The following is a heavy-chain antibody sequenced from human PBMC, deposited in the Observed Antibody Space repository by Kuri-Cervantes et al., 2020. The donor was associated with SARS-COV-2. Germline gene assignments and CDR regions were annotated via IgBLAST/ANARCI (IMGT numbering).Heavy chain of an antibody. J-gene: IGHJ6*02. D-gene: IGHD6-19*01. CDR2: IIPIFGTA. Sequence: SVKVSCKASGGTFSSYAISWVRQAPGQGLEWMGGIIPIFGTANYAQKFQGRVTITADESTSTAYMELSSLRSEDTAVYCCARGEGLKAVAETDNFGMAVWGQGTTVTVSS. CDR3: ARGEGLKAVAETDNFGMAV. V-gene: IGHV1-69*13. CDR1: GGTFSSYA.